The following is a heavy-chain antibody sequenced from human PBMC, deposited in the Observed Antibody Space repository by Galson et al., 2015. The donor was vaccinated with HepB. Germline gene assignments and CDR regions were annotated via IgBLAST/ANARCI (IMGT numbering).Heavy chain of an antibody. Sequence: PALVKPTQTLTLTCAFSGFSLRTSGMCVSWIRQPPGKALEWLALIDWDDDKYYSTSLKTRLTISKDTSKNQVVLTMTNMDPVDTATYYCARIRASMATNSHAFDIWGQGTMVTVSS. CDR2: IDWDDDK. CDR3: ARIRASMATNSHAFDI. CDR1: GFSLRTSGMC. D-gene: IGHD5-24*01. V-gene: IGHV2-70*01. J-gene: IGHJ3*02.